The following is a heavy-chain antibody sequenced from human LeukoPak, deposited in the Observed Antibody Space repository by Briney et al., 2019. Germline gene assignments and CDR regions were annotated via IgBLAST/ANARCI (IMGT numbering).Heavy chain of an antibody. Sequence: GASVKVSCKASGYTFTGYYMHWVRQAPGQGLEWMGWINPNSGGTNYAQKFQGWVTMTRDTSISTAYMELSRLRSDDTAVYYCARAGQPVPPNYYFGMDSSSWYDAAQPQARYGMDVWGQGTTVTVSS. J-gene: IGHJ6*02. V-gene: IGHV1-2*04. CDR2: INPNSGGT. D-gene: IGHD6-13*01. CDR3: ARAGQPVPPNYYFGMDSSSWYDAAQPQARYGMDV. CDR1: GYTFTGYY.